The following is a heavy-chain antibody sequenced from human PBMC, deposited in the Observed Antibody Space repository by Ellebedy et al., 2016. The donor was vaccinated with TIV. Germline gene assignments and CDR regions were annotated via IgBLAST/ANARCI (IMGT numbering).Heavy chain of an antibody. CDR3: ARHAVYCSGGSCYSEGMDV. Sequence: GESLKISCKGSGYSFTSYWIGWVRQMPGKGLEWMGIIYPGDSDTRYSPSFQGQVTISADKSISTAYLQWSSLKASDTAMYYCARHAVYCSGGSCYSEGMDVWGQGTTVTVSS. J-gene: IGHJ6*02. V-gene: IGHV5-51*01. CDR2: IYPGDSDT. D-gene: IGHD2-15*01. CDR1: GYSFTSYW.